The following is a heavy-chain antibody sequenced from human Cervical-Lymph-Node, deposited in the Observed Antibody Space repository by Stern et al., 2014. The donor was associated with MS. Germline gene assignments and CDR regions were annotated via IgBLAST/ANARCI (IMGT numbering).Heavy chain of an antibody. D-gene: IGHD6-13*01. Sequence: QLVQSGGGVVQPGRSLRLSCAASGLTFTTYAMHWVRQAPGKGLEWVAVISYDGSNKYYADSVKGRFTISRDNSKNTLYLQMNSLRTEDTAVYYCARAAADTNWGQGTLVTVSS. CDR2: ISYDGSNK. V-gene: IGHV3-30-3*01. J-gene: IGHJ4*02. CDR3: ARAAADTN. CDR1: GLTFTTYA.